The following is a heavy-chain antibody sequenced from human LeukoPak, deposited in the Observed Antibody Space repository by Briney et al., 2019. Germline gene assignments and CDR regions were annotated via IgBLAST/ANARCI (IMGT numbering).Heavy chain of an antibody. J-gene: IGHJ4*02. D-gene: IGHD3-22*01. V-gene: IGHV3-66*01. CDR3: VRDRGAYYYDTGY. CDR1: GFTISSNY. CDR2: IYSGGST. Sequence: GGSLRLSCAASGFTISSNYMNWVRQAPGKGLEWVSVIYSGGSTYYAGSVKGRFTISRDDSKNTLYLQMNSLRAEDTAVYFCVRDRGAYYYDTGYWGQGTLVTVSS.